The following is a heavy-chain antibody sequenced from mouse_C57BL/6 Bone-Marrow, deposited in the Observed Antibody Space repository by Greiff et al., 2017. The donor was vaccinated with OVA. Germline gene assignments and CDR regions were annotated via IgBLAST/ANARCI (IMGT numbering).Heavy chain of an antibody. J-gene: IGHJ4*01. D-gene: IGHD1-1*01. CDR2: IYPRSGNT. CDR1: GYTFTSYG. CDR3: ALYYYGSPYAMDY. Sequence: QVQLQQSGAELARPGASVKLSCKASGYTFTSYGISWVKQRTGQGLEWIGEIYPRSGNTYYNEKFKGKATLTADKSSSTAYMELRSLTSEDSAVYFCALYYYGSPYAMDYWGQGTSVTVSS. V-gene: IGHV1-81*01.